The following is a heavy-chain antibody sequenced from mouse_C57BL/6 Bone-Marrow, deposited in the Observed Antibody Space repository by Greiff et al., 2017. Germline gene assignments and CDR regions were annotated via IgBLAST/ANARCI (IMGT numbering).Heavy chain of an antibody. CDR2: IYPRSGNT. D-gene: IGHD1-1*01. V-gene: IGHV1-81*01. CDR3: AREIYCGSRPDY. J-gene: IGHJ2*01. Sequence: QVQLQQSGAELARPGASVKLSCKASGYTFTSYGLSWVKQRTGQGLEWIGEIYPRSGNTYYNEKFKGKATLTADKSSSTAYMELRSLTSEDSAVYFCAREIYCGSRPDYGGQGTTLTVSA. CDR1: GYTFTSYG.